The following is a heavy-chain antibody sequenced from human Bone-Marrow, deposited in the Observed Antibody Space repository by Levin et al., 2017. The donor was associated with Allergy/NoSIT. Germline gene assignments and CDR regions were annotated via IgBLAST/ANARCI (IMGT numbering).Heavy chain of an antibody. CDR3: AREMYSSNWWDGKTNWFDP. D-gene: IGHD6-13*01. Sequence: ASVKISCKASGYTFTDYGISWVRQAPGQGLEWVGWISTYTGNTNYAQTVQDRVTMTTDTSTTTAYMELRSLRSDDTAVYYCAREMYSSNWWDGKTNWFDPWGQGTLVTVSS. V-gene: IGHV1-18*01. CDR2: ISTYTGNT. J-gene: IGHJ5*02. CDR1: GYTFTDYG.